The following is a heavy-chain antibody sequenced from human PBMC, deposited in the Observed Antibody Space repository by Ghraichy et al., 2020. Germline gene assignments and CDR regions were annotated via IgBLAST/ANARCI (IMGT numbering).Heavy chain of an antibody. V-gene: IGHV3-74*01. CDR2: VKGDGIDT. D-gene: IGHD7-27*01. J-gene: IGHJ2*01. CDR1: GVTFNRYW. Sequence: LSLTCAASGVTFNRYWMHWVRQAPGKELVWVSRVKGDGIDTVYADSVKGRFTISRDNAKNMVYLQMNSLRAEDTAVYYCTTGDAWYYDFWGRGTLVTVSS. CDR3: TTGDAWYYDF.